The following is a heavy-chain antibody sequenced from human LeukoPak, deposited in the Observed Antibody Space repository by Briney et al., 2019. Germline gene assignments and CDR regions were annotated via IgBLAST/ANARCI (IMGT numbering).Heavy chain of an antibody. CDR1: GYTFTDYY. CDR2: INPNSGGT. D-gene: IGHD3-10*01. J-gene: IGHJ3*02. V-gene: IGHV1-2*02. Sequence: GASVKVSCKASGYTFTDYYIHWLRQAPGQGLEWMGWINPNSGGTNYAQKFQGRVTMTRDTSISTAYMELSRLRSDDTAVYYCASAELLSAFDIWGQGTMVTVSS. CDR3: ASAELLSAFDI.